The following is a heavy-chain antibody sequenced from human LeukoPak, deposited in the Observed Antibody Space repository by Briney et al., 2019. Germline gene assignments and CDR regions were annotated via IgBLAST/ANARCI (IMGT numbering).Heavy chain of an antibody. CDR3: ARAVGAWAAFDV. CDR1: GASIRGTDW. J-gene: IGHJ3*01. Sequence: SETLSLTCVVSGASIRGTDWWSWVRQAPGKGLEWIGEVFHSGGTNYNLSLKSRVTLSVDKFKNQFSLKLTSLTAADTAVYYCARAVGAWAAFDVWGQGTMVAVSS. V-gene: IGHV4-4*02. CDR2: VFHSGGT. D-gene: IGHD1-26*01.